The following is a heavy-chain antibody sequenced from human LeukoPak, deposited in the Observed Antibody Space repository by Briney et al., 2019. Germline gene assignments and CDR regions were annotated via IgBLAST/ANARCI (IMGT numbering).Heavy chain of an antibody. J-gene: IGHJ6*03. CDR2: IWYDGSNK. CDR1: GFTCSSYG. V-gene: IGHV3-33*06. D-gene: IGHD2-15*01. Sequence: GGSLRLSCAASGFTCSSYGMHWFRQAPGKGLEWVAVIWYDGSNKYYADSVKGRFTISRDNSKNTLYLQMNSLRAEDTAVYYCAKDGGYGLYYYYYYMDVWGKGTTVTVSS. CDR3: AKDGGYGLYYYYYYMDV.